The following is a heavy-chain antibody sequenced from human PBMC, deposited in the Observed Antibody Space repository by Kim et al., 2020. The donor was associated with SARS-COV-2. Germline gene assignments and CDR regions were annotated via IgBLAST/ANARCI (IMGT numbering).Heavy chain of an antibody. CDR3: ARGRGYSYGGRAFDI. J-gene: IGHJ3*02. CDR1: GGSFSGYY. V-gene: IGHV4-34*01. Sequence: SETLSLTCAVYGGSFSGYYWSWIRQPPGKGLEWIGEINHSGSTNYNPSLKSRVTISVDTSKNQFSLKLSSVTAADTAVYYCARGRGYSYGGRAFDIWGQGTMVTVSS. CDR2: INHSGST. D-gene: IGHD5-18*01.